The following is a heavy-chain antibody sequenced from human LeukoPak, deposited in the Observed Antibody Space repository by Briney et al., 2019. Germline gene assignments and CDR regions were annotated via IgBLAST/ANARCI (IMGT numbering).Heavy chain of an antibody. CDR3: ARQGKHYDSSGYGRLNAFDI. V-gene: IGHV4-39*01. J-gene: IGHJ3*02. CDR1: GGSISSSSYY. D-gene: IGHD3-22*01. CDR2: IYYSGST. Sequence: SETLSLPCTVSGGSISSSSYYWGWIRQPPGKGLEWIGSIYYSGSTYYNPSLKSRVTISVDTSKNQFSLKLSSVTAADTAVYYCARQGKHYDSSGYGRLNAFDIWGQGTMVTVSS.